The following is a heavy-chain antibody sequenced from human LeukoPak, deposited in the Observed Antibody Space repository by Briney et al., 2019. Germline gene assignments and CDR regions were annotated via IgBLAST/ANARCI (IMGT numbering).Heavy chain of an antibody. CDR1: GFTFYMYA. V-gene: IGHV3-23*01. J-gene: IGHJ5*01. D-gene: IGHD3-22*01. CDR2: MCGTAGCT. CDR3: AKDRPNFHENSGHYYRRDGDS. Sequence: GSLRLSCQASGFTFYMYAMSWVRQAPGKGLEWVASMCGTAGCTFYPDSVKGRFTISRDNSKNVLYLRMNSLTAEDTAIYYCAKDRPNFHENSGHYYRRDGDSWGQGTLVTVSS.